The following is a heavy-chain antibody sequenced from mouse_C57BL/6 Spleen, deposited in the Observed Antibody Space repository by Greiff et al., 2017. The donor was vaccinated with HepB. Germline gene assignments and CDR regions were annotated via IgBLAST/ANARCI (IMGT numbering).Heavy chain of an antibody. V-gene: IGHV1-66*01. D-gene: IGHD1-1*01. J-gene: IGHJ2*01. CDR3: ARGPVVKYYFDY. CDR1: GYSFTSYY. Sequence: QVHVKQSGPELVKPGASVKISCKASGYSFTSYYIHWVKQRPGQGLEWIGWIYPGSGNTKYNEKFKGKATLTADTSSSTAYMQLSSLTSEDSAVYYCARGPVVKYYFDYWGQGTTLTVSS. CDR2: IYPGSGNT.